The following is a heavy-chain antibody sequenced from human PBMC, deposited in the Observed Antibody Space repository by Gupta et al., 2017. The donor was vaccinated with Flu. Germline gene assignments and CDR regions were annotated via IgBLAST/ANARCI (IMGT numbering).Heavy chain of an antibody. CDR2: INHSGST. CDR1: GGSSSGYY. CDR3: ARDLPEGSGSYYRGWFDP. Sequence: QVQLQQWGAGLLKPSETLSLTCAVYGGSSSGYYWSWIRQPPGKGLEWIGEINHSGSTNYNPSLKSRVTISVDTSKNQFSLKLSSVTAADTAVYYCARDLPEGSGSYYRGWFDPWGQGTLVTVSS. D-gene: IGHD3-10*01. J-gene: IGHJ5*02. V-gene: IGHV4-34*01.